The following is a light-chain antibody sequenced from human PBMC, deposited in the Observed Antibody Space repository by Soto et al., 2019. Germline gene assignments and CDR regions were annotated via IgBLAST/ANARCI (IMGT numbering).Light chain of an antibody. J-gene: IGKJ4*01. Sequence: DIQMTQSPSSLSASVGDRVTLTCRASQGISNFLAWYQQKPGKAPKILTYAASTLQSGVPSRFTGSGSGTEFTLTISSLQPEDVATYYCQKYDSAPLTFGGGTKVEIK. CDR2: AAS. CDR1: QGISNF. CDR3: QKYDSAPLT. V-gene: IGKV1-27*01.